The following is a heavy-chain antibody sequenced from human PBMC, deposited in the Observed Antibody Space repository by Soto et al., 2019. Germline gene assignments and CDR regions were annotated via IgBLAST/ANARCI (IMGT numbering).Heavy chain of an antibody. CDR1: GDSIRNQY. CDR2: IYNSGST. J-gene: IGHJ6*03. D-gene: IGHD3-16*01. V-gene: IGHV4-59*11. Sequence: SETLSLTCTVSGDSIRNQYWSWIRRPPGKGLEWIGYIYNSGSTKYNPSLKSRLTISVDTSKNQFSLKLTSVTAADTAVYYCARTLDYGHMDVWGKGTTVTVSS. CDR3: ARTLDYGHMDV.